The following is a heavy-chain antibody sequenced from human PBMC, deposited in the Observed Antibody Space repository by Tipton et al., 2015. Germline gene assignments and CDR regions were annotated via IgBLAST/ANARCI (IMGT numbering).Heavy chain of an antibody. CDR2: VFYTGST. V-gene: IGHV4-59*01. CDR3: AREPTNGNYFDD. J-gene: IGHJ4*02. D-gene: IGHD1-14*01. Sequence: TLSLTCTVSGGSISSEYWSWIRQPPGKGLEWIGYVFYTGSTYYNPSLESRVTISVDTFENQFSLKLSSVTAADTAVYYCAREPTNGNYFDDWGQGTLVTASS. CDR1: GGSISSEY.